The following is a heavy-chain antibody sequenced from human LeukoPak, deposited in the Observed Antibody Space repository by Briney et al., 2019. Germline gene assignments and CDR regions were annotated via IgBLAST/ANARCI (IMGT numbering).Heavy chain of an antibody. V-gene: IGHV3-11*03. D-gene: IGHD2/OR15-2a*01. CDR3: ALLSGGTFDY. CDR1: GFTFSDPY. J-gene: IGHJ4*02. Sequence: GGSLRLSCAASGFTFSDPYMSWIRRAPGKGLEWISYISGSSSDTNYADSVKGRFTISRDESTNTFSLQLDSLRVEDMGVYYCALLSGGTFDYWGQGTQVTVAS. CDR2: ISGSSSDT.